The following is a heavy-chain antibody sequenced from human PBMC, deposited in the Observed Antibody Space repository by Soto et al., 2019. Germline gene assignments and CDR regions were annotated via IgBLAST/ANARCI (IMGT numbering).Heavy chain of an antibody. Sequence: QVQLVESGGGVVQPGRSLRLSCAASGFTFSSYGMHWVRQAPGKGLEWVAVISYDGSNKYYADSVKGRFNISRDNSKNTLYLQMNNLRAADTAVYYCAKDPKQQLLNSDSYWGQGTLVTVSS. J-gene: IGHJ4*02. D-gene: IGHD6-13*01. CDR2: ISYDGSNK. V-gene: IGHV3-30*18. CDR1: GFTFSSYG. CDR3: AKDPKQQLLNSDSY.